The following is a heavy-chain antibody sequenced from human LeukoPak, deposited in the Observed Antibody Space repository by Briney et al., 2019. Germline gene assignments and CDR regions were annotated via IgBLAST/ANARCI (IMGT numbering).Heavy chain of an antibody. CDR1: GGSISSSSYY. Sequence: SETLSLTCTVSGGSISSSSYYWGWIRQPPGKGLEWIGSIYYSGSTYYNPSLKSRVTISVDTSKNQFSLKLSSVTAADTAVYYCAKNGNYYGSGSDAFDVWAQGTMVTVSA. V-gene: IGHV4-39*07. D-gene: IGHD3-10*01. CDR3: AKNGNYYGSGSDAFDV. CDR2: IYYSGST. J-gene: IGHJ3*01.